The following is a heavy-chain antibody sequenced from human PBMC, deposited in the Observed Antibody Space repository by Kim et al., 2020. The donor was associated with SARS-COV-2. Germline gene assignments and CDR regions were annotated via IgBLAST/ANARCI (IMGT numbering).Heavy chain of an antibody. CDR2: IYYSGTT. J-gene: IGHJ5*02. CDR3: AREEGLVVPYNWFDP. Sequence: SETLSLTCTVSGGSISRSSYYWGWIRQPPGKGLEWIVSIYYSGTTYYSPSLKSRLTISVDTSKNQFSLKLNSVTAADTAVYYCAREEGLVVPYNWFDPWGQRTLVSVSS. V-gene: IGHV4-39*07. D-gene: IGHD3-22*01. CDR1: GGSISRSSYY.